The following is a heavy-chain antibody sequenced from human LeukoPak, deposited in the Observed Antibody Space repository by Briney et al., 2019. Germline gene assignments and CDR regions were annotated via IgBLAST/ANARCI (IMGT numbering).Heavy chain of an antibody. V-gene: IGHV3-7*01. Sequence: PGGSLRLSCAASGFTFSSYWMSWVRQAPGKGLEWVANVKQDGSEKYYVDSVKGRFTISRDNAKNSLYLQMNSLRAEDTAVYYCAREPYDYVWGTYRPFDYWGQGTLVTVSS. CDR2: VKQDGSEK. J-gene: IGHJ4*02. CDR1: GFTFSSYW. D-gene: IGHD3-16*02. CDR3: AREPYDYVWGTYRPFDY.